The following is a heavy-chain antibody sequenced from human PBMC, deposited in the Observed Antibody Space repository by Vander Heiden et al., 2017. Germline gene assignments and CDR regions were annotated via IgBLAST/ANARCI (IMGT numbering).Heavy chain of an antibody. V-gene: IGHV3-23*01. D-gene: IGHD4-4*01. CDR2: ISGSGGST. J-gene: IGHJ6*02. Sequence: EVHLLESGGGLVQPGGSLRLSCAAPGFTFSSYAMNWVRQAPGKGLEWVSTISGSGGSTYYEDSVKGRFTISRDNSKNTLYLQMNSLRAEDTAVYYCAKDIESNYYYYYGMDVWGQGTTVTVSS. CDR3: AKDIESNYYYYYGMDV. CDR1: GFTFSSYA.